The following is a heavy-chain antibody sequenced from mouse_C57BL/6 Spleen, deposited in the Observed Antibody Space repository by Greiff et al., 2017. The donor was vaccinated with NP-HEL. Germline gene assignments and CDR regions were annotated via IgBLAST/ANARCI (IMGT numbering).Heavy chain of an antibody. V-gene: IGHV1-50*01. J-gene: IGHJ2*01. Sequence: QVQLQQPGAELVKPGASVKLSCTASGYTFTSYWMQWVKQRPGQGLEWIGEIDPSDSYTNYNPKFKGKATLTVDTSSSTAYMQLSSLTSEDSAVYYCARTGTYYFDYWGQGTTLTVSS. CDR1: GYTFTSYW. CDR3: ARTGTYYFDY. CDR2: IDPSDSYT. D-gene: IGHD3-3*01.